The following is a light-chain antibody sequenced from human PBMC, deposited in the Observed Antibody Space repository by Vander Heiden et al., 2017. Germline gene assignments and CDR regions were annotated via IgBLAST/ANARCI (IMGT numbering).Light chain of an antibody. CDR2: RDN. J-gene: IGLJ3*02. V-gene: IGLV1-47*01. CDR3: ATWDDSLSSWV. Sequence: QSVLTQPPSTFGTPGQRVSFSCSGSTTNIENNYVYWYRQFPGTAPQFVLYRDNQRPSGISDRFAGSKSGTSASLAISGLRSEDEADYYCATWDDSLSSWVFGGGTGLTVL. CDR1: TTNIENNY.